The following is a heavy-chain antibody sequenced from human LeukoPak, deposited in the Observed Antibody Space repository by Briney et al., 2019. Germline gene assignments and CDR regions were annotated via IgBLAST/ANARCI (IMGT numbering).Heavy chain of an antibody. CDR2: INPNSGGT. J-gene: IGHJ4*02. D-gene: IGHD6-19*01. CDR1: GYTFTGYY. CDR3: ARAKQWLVPCYFDY. V-gene: IGHV1-2*02. Sequence: ASVKVSCKASGYTFTGYYMHWVRQAPGQGLEWMGWINPNSGGTNYAQKFQGRVTMTRDTSISTAYMELSRLRSDDTAVYYCARAKQWLVPCYFDYWGQGTLVTVSS.